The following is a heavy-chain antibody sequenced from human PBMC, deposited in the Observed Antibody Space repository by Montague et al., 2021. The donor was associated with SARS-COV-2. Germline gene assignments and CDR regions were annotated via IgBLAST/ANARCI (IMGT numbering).Heavy chain of an antibody. CDR2: INHSGST. V-gene: IGHV4-34*01. Sequence: SETLSLTCAVYGGSFSGYYWSWICQPPGKGQEWNGKINHSGSTNYNSSLKSRVTISVDPYKNQFYLKLSRVTAADTDVYYCTRAGYQVLWSDYYYYGMDVWGQGTTVTVSS. D-gene: IGHD2-2*01. J-gene: IGHJ6*02. CDR3: TRAGYQVLWSDYYYYGMDV. CDR1: GGSFSGYY.